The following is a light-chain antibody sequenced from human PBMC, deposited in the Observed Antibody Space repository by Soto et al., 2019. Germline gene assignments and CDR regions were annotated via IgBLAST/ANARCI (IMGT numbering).Light chain of an antibody. CDR3: SSYTSSNTAV. CDR2: EVS. V-gene: IGLV2-14*02. CDR1: RSDVGSYNL. Sequence: QSGLTQPGPVSGSSGQAVPLSCTGTRSDVGSYNLVSWYQQHPGKAPKLMIYEVSKRPPGVSNRFSGSKSGNTASLTISGLQAEDEADYYCSSYTSSNTAVFGTGTKVTV. J-gene: IGLJ1*01.